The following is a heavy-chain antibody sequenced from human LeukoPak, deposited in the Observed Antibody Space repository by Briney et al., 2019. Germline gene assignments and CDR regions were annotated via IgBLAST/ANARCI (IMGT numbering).Heavy chain of an antibody. V-gene: IGHV4-4*07. CDR1: GGSISSYY. J-gene: IGHJ5*02. CDR2: IYTSGST. D-gene: IGHD4-17*01. Sequence: SETLSLTCTVSGGSISSYYWSWIRQPAGKGLEWIGRIYTSGSTNYNTSLKGRVTMSVDTSKNQLSLKLSSVTAADTAVYYCARRATVTTTEWFDPWGQGTLVTVSS. CDR3: ARRATVTTTEWFDP.